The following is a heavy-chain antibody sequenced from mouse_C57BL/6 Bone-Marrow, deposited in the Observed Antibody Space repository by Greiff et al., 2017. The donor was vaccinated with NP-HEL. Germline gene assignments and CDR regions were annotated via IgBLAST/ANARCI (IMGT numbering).Heavy chain of an antibody. CDR1: GYSITSGYY. CDR2: ISYDGSN. Sequence: EVQVVESGPGLVKPSQSLSLTCSVTGYSITSGYYWNWIRQFPGNKLEWMGYISYDGSNNYNPSLKNRISITRDTSKNQFFLKLNSVTTEDTATYYCARRGGSWYFDVWGTGTTVTVST. V-gene: IGHV3-6*01. D-gene: IGHD1-1*02. CDR3: ARRGGSWYFDV. J-gene: IGHJ1*03.